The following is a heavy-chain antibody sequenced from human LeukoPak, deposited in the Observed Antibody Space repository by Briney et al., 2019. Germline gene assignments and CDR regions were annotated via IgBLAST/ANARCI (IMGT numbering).Heavy chain of an antibody. CDR2: INPNSGGT. Sequence: ASVKVSCKASGYTFTGYYMHWVRQAPGQGLEWTGWINPNSGGTNYAQKFQGRVTMTRDTSISTAYMELSRLRSDDTAVYYCARADSSSWFKGVNHFDYWGQGTLVTVSS. D-gene: IGHD6-13*01. J-gene: IGHJ4*02. CDR1: GYTFTGYY. CDR3: ARADSSSWFKGVNHFDY. V-gene: IGHV1-2*02.